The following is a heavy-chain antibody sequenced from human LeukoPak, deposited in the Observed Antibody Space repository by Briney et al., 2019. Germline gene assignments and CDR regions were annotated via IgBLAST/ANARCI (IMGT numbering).Heavy chain of an antibody. J-gene: IGHJ6*02. Sequence: GGSLRLSCAASGFTVSSNYMSWVRQAPGKGLEWVSVIYGGGSTYYADSVKGRFTISRDNSKNTLYLQMNSLRAEDTAVYYCARINYYYYYGMDVWGQGTLVTVSS. CDR2: IYGGGST. CDR1: GFTVSSNY. CDR3: ARINYYYYYGMDV. V-gene: IGHV3-53*01.